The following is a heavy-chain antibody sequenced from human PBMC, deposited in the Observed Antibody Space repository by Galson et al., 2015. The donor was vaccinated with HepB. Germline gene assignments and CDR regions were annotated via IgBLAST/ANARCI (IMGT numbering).Heavy chain of an antibody. Sequence: SLRLSCAASGFTFSDYGMHWVRQAPGKGLKWVGRIKSKTDGGTTDYAAPVKGRFTISRDDSKNTLYLQMNSLKTEDTAVYYCTTTYYYDSSGSHWGQGTLVTVSS. CDR1: GFTFSDYG. J-gene: IGHJ4*02. V-gene: IGHV3-15*01. D-gene: IGHD3-22*01. CDR3: TTTYYYDSSGSH. CDR2: IKSKTDGGTT.